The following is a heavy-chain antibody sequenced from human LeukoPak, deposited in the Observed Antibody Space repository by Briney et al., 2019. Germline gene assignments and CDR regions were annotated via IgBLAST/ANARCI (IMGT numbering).Heavy chain of an antibody. D-gene: IGHD6-13*01. J-gene: IGHJ4*02. CDR3: ARETAGPIDC. V-gene: IGHV3-21*01. Sequence: GGSLRLSCAASGFTFSSYSMNWVRQAPGKGLEWVSSISSNCSYIYYADSVKGRCTISRDNAKNTLYLQMNSLRAEDTGVYYGARETAGPIDCGGQGTLVTASS. CDR1: GFTFSSYS. CDR2: ISSNCSYI.